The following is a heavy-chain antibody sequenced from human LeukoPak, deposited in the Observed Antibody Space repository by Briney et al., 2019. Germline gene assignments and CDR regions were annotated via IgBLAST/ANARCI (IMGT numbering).Heavy chain of an antibody. CDR1: GDSISSYY. D-gene: IGHD2-15*01. CDR2: IYYSGIT. V-gene: IGHV4-59*01. Sequence: SETLSLTCTVSGDSISSYYWSWIRQPPGKGLEWIGYIYYSGITNYNPSLKSRVTISVDTYKNQFSLKLGSVTAADTAVYYCARAAVVASPFRFDPWGQGTLVTVSS. CDR3: ARAAVVASPFRFDP. J-gene: IGHJ5*02.